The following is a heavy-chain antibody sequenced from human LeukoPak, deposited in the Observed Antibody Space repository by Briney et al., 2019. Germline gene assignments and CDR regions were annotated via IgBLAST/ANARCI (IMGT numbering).Heavy chain of an antibody. D-gene: IGHD6-6*01. CDR3: VRGGSSSSGPADY. CDR1: GFTFRSSS. J-gene: IGHJ4*02. Sequence: GGSLRLSCAAAGFTFRSSSLTWLRQAPGKGLEWVSSISARSDYIYYADSVRGRFTISRDNAENSLYLQMNSLRVEDTAVYFCVRGGSSSSGPADYWGQGTLVTVSS. CDR2: ISARSDYI. V-gene: IGHV3-21*01.